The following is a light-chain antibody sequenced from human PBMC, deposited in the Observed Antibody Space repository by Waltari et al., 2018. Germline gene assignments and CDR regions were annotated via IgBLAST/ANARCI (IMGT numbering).Light chain of an antibody. Sequence: EIVLTQSPGTLSLAPGERATLSCRASQSVSSSYLAWYQQILGQAPRLLIYGASSSATGIPDRFSGSGSGTDFTLTIGRLEPEDFAVYYCQQYASSPRYTFGQGTKLEI. V-gene: IGKV3-20*01. CDR3: QQYASSPRYT. J-gene: IGKJ2*01. CDR1: QSVSSSY. CDR2: GAS.